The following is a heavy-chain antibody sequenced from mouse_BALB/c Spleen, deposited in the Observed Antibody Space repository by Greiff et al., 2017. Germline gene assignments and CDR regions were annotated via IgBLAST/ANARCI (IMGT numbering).Heavy chain of an antibody. Sequence: EVQRVESGGGLVQPGGSLKLSCAASGFTFSSYTMSWVRQTPEKRLAWVAYISNGGGSTYYPDTVKGRFPISRDNAKNTLYLQMSSLKSEDTAMYYCARHVDYYGSSYDWYFDVWGAGTTVTVSS. CDR3: ARHVDYYGSSYDWYFDV. D-gene: IGHD1-1*01. CDR1: GFTFSSYT. V-gene: IGHV5-12-2*01. CDR2: ISNGGGST. J-gene: IGHJ1*01.